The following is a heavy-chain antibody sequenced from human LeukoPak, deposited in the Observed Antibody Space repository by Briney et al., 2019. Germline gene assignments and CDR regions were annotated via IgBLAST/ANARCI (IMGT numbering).Heavy chain of an antibody. D-gene: IGHD6-13*01. CDR3: AKGSSSSRPYYFDY. CDR2: IIGVGDST. Sequence: GGPLRLSCAASGFTFSSYVMSWVRRAPGKGLEWVSAIIGVGDSTYYAESVKGRFTISRDNSENTLYLQMNSLRAEDTAVYYCAKGSSSSRPYYFDYWGQGTLVTVSS. J-gene: IGHJ4*02. CDR1: GFTFSSYV. V-gene: IGHV3-23*01.